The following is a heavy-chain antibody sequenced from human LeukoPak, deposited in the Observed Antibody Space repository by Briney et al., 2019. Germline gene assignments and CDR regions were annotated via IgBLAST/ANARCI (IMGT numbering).Heavy chain of an antibody. CDR3: ARRAYFYASGSLNWFDP. Sequence: SETLSLTCAVYGGSFSGYYWNWIRQPPGKGLEWIGEINHSGSTNHNPSLKSRVTMSVDMSKNQFFLKLSSVTAADTAVYYCARRAYFYASGSLNWFDPWGQGTQVTVSS. D-gene: IGHD3-10*01. V-gene: IGHV4-34*01. CDR2: INHSGST. J-gene: IGHJ5*02. CDR1: GGSFSGYY.